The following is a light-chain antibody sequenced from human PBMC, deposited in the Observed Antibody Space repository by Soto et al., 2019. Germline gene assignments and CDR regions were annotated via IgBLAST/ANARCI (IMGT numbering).Light chain of an antibody. CDR2: DAS. CDR3: EQCENLPPP. V-gene: IGKV1-33*01. CDR1: QTISSW. J-gene: IGKJ5*01. Sequence: DSQMTQSPSTLSGSLGERVTITCRASQTISSWLAWYQQKPGKAPKILIYDASNLETGVPSRFSGSGPGPDFAFTISSLQPEDIATYCCEQCENLPPPFGQGTRLEI.